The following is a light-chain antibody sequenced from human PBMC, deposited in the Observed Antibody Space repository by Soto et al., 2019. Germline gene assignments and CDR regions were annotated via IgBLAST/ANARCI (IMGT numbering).Light chain of an antibody. CDR3: TSYTSQSTGV. Sequence: QSVLTQPASVSGSPGQSITISCTGTSSDVGGYNYVSWYQQHPGKAPKLIIYEVSNRPSGVSNRFSCSKSGNTASLTISGLPAEDEDDYYCTSYTSQSTGVFGTGTKLTVL. V-gene: IGLV2-14*01. CDR1: SSDVGGYNY. CDR2: EVS. J-gene: IGLJ1*01.